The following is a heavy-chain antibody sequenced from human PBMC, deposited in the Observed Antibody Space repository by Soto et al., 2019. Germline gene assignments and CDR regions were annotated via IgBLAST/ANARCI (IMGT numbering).Heavy chain of an antibody. D-gene: IGHD3-22*01. CDR1: GYTFTGYY. J-gene: IGHJ4*02. CDR2: INPNSGGT. CDR3: ARGPGYDSTTWKIYYFDS. V-gene: IGHV1-2*04. Sequence: QVQLVQSGAEVKKPGASVKVSCKASGYTFTGYYMHWVRQAPGQGLEWMGWINPNSGGTNYAQKFQGWVTMTRDTSIEQAYGEQSRLRSDDTAVYSWARGPGYDSTTWKIYYFDSGGKGPMDTVS.